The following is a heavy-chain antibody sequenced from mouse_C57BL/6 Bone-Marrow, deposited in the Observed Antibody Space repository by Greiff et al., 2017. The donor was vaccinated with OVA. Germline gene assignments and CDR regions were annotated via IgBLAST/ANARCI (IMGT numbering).Heavy chain of an antibody. V-gene: IGHV1-58*01. Sequence: EVKVVESGAELVRPGSSVKMSCKTSGYTFTSYGINWVKQRPGQGLEWIGYIYIGNGYTEYNEKFKGKATLTSDTSSSTAYMQLSSLTSEDSAIYFCARGALIYYYGSSLDYWGQGTTLTVSS. D-gene: IGHD1-1*01. CDR1: GYTFTSYG. CDR2: IYIGNGYT. J-gene: IGHJ2*01. CDR3: ARGALIYYYGSSLDY.